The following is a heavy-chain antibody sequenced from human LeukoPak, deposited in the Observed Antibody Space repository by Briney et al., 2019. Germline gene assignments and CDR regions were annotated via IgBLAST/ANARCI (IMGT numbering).Heavy chain of an antibody. J-gene: IGHJ4*02. D-gene: IGHD2-2*02. V-gene: IGHV3-21*01. Sequence: PGGSLRLSCAASEFTFSSYTMNWVRQAPGKGLEWVSSISSSSSYIYYADSMKGRFTISRDNAKNSLYLQMNSLRAEDTAVYFCARDIYTSSPRNPKNFFDYWGQGTLVTVS. CDR2: ISSSSSYI. CDR3: ARDIYTSSPRNPKNFFDY. CDR1: EFTFSSYT.